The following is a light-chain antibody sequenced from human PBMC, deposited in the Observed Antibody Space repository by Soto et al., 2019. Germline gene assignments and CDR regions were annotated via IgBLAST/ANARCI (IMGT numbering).Light chain of an antibody. Sequence: MTQSPSALSAPPGDRVTLTCRASQSISNNLAWYQLKPGQAPKRLISDASTMATGIPARFSGSGSGTEFTLTINSLQSEDLAVYYCQQYYDWPRTFGPGAKVDVK. CDR1: QSISNN. CDR3: QQYYDWPRT. V-gene: IGKV3-15*01. J-gene: IGKJ3*01. CDR2: DAS.